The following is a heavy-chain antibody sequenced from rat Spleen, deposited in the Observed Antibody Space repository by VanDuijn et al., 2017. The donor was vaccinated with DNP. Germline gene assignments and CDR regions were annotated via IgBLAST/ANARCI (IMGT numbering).Heavy chain of an antibody. CDR3: TRAEGTGFPY. CDR2: ISDDGITT. V-gene: IGHV5-29*01. Sequence: EVQLVESDGGLVQPGRSLKLSCAASGFTFNDYYMAWVRQVPTKGLEWVATISDDGITTYYRDFVKGRFTISSDNAKSTLYLQMDRLRSEDTATYYCTRAEGTGFPYWGQGTLVSVSS. CDR1: GFTFNDYY. D-gene: IGHD1-11*01. J-gene: IGHJ3*01.